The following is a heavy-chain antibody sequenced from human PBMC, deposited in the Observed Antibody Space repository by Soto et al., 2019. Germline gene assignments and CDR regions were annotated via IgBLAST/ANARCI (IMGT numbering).Heavy chain of an antibody. V-gene: IGHV3-15*01. Sequence: EVQLVESGGGLVQPGGSLRLSCAASGFTFSNAWMSWVRQAPGKGLEWVGRIKSKTDGGTTDYAAPVKGRFTISRENSKNTLYLQMNSQKTEDTAVYYSTSDPIRYCSGGSCYRGVCNFDYWGQGTLVTVSS. J-gene: IGHJ4*02. CDR2: IKSKTDGGTT. CDR3: TSDPIRYCSGGSCYRGVCNFDY. CDR1: GFTFSNAW. D-gene: IGHD2-15*01.